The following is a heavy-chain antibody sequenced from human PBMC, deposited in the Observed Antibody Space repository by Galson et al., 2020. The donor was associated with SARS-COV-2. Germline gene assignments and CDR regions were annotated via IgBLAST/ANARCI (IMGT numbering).Heavy chain of an antibody. D-gene: IGHD6-13*01. CDR2: IYYGGGT. J-gene: IGHJ5*02. CDR3: ARYSSRGPTGYNCFDP. CDR1: GGSISSGGYY. V-gene: IGHV4-31*03. Sequence: SETLSLTCTVSGGSISSGGYYWSWISQHPGKGLEWIGYIYYGGGTYYNPSLKSRVTISVDTSKNQFSLNLRSATAADTAVYYCARYSSRGPTGYNCFDPWGQGTLVTVSS.